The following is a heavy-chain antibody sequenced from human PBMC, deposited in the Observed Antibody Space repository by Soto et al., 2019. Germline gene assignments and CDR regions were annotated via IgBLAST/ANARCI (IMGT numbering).Heavy chain of an antibody. CDR3: ARDPYTSSTSFDY. V-gene: IGHV3-23*01. Sequence: GGSLRLSCAAPGLTFRTYAMTWVRQAPGKGLEWVSIISGSGGSTYYADSVKGRFTISRDNSKNTLYLQMNSLRAEDTAVYYCARDPYTSSTSFDYWGLGTLVTVSS. CDR2: ISGSGGST. D-gene: IGHD1-20*01. J-gene: IGHJ4*02. CDR1: GLTFRTYA.